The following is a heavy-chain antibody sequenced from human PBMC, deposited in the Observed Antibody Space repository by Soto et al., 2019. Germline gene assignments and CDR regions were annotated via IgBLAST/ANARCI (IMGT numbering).Heavy chain of an antibody. V-gene: IGHV3-30-3*01. J-gene: IGHJ4*02. Sequence: QVQLVESGGGVVQPGRSLRLSCAASGFTFSSYAMHWVRQAPGKGLEWEAVISYDGSNKYYADSVKGRFTISRDNSKNTLYLQMNSLRAEDTAVYYCARGQGLLWFGPVSGYFDYWGQGTLVTVSS. CDR3: ARGQGLLWFGPVSGYFDY. D-gene: IGHD3-10*01. CDR1: GFTFSSYA. CDR2: ISYDGSNK.